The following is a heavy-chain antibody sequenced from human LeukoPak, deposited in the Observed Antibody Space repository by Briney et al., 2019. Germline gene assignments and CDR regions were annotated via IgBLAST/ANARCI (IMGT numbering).Heavy chain of an antibody. V-gene: IGHV4-59*10. J-gene: IGHJ4*02. D-gene: IGHD3-22*01. CDR2: IYTSGST. Sequence: SETLSLTCAVYGGSFSGYYWSWIRQPAGKGLGWIGRIYTSGSTNYNPSLKSRVTMSVDTSKNQFSLKLSSVTAADTAVYYCARGGYYYDSSGYYSFDYWGQGTLVTVSS. CDR1: GGSFSGYY. CDR3: ARGGYYYDSSGYYSFDY.